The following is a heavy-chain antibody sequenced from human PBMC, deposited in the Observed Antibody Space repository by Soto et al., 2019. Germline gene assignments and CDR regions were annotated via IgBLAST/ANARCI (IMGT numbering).Heavy chain of an antibody. Sequence: GASVKVSCKASGYTFTSYDINWVRQATGQGLEWMGWMNPNSGNTGYAQKFQGRVTMTEDTSTDTAYMELSSLRSEDTAVYYCATRGPTTFWFDPWGQGTLVTVSS. CDR1: GYTFTSYD. D-gene: IGHD1-7*01. V-gene: IGHV1-8*01. J-gene: IGHJ5*02. CDR3: ATRGPTTFWFDP. CDR2: MNPNSGNT.